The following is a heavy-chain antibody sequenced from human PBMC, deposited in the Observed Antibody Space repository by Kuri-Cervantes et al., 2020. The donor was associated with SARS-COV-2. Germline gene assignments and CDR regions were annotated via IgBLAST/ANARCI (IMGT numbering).Heavy chain of an antibody. CDR2: ISSSSYI. Sequence: GESLKISCAASGFTFSSYSMNWVRQAPGKGLEWVSSISSSSYIYYADSVKGRFTISRDNAKNSLYLQMNSLRAEDTAVYYCASGLLYDSSVIGQAGSPRGGGIHYWGQGTLVTVSS. CDR3: ASGLLYDSSVIGQAGSPRGGGIHY. V-gene: IGHV3-21*01. CDR1: GFTFSSYS. D-gene: IGHD3-22*01. J-gene: IGHJ4*02.